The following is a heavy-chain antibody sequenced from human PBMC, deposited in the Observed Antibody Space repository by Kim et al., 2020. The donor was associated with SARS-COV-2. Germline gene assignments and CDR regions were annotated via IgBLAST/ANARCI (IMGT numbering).Heavy chain of an antibody. V-gene: IGHV1-46*01. Sequence: ASVKVSCKASGYTFRNYYVHWVRQAPGQGLEWVGIINASGGSTKYGQKFKGRVALTRDTSTTMIYMDINSLTLDDTAIYFCARAQEVGGSYYYYGMDVWGQGTAVSVPS. CDR1: GYTFRNYY. J-gene: IGHJ6*02. CDR2: INASGGST. CDR3: ARAQEVGGSYYYYGMDV. D-gene: IGHD1-26*01.